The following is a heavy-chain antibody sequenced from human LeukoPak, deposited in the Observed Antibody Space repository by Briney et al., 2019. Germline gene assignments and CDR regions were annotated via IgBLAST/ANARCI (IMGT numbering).Heavy chain of an antibody. Sequence: GGSLSLSCAASGFTFSSYWMSWVRQAPGMGLEWLANINQDGNKKYYVDSVRGRFTISRDNAKNSLYLQMNGLRAEDTAVYYCARDLIWDGDPDGRDFWGQGTLDSVSS. CDR3: ARDLIWDGDPDGRDF. D-gene: IGHD3-10*01. J-gene: IGHJ4*02. V-gene: IGHV3-7*01. CDR1: GFTFSSYW. CDR2: INQDGNKK.